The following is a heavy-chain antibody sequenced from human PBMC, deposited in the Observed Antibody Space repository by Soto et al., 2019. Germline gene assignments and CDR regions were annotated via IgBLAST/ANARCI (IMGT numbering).Heavy chain of an antibody. CDR2: INPMFNST. Sequence: QVQLVQSGAEVKKPGSSVKVSCEAPGGTFDHAAITWVRQAPGQGLEWMGGINPMFNSTHYAQKFQGRVTIIADAATSTAFMELRRLRSDDTAVYYYARQIFAADYWGQGTLLVVSS. V-gene: IGHV1-69*01. CDR3: ARQIFAADY. D-gene: IGHD3-9*01. J-gene: IGHJ4*02. CDR1: GGTFDHAA.